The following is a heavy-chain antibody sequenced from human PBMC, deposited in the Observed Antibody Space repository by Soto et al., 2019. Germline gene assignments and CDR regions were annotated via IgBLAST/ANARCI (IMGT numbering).Heavy chain of an antibody. D-gene: IGHD2-8*01. CDR3: ARGLCTNGVCYSWFDP. CDR1: GGTFSSYA. CDR2: IIPIFGTA. J-gene: IGHJ5*02. V-gene: IGHV1-69*13. Sequence: SVKVSCKASGGTFSSYAISWVRQAPGQGLEWMGGIIPIFGTANYAQKFQGRVTITADESTSTAYMELSSLRSEDTAVYYCARGLCTNGVCYSWFDPWGQGTLVTVS.